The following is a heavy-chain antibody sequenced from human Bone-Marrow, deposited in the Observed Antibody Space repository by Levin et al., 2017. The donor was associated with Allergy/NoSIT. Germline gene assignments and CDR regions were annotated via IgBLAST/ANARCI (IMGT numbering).Heavy chain of an antibody. CDR2: IYYSGST. CDR3: ASQLGYCSSTSCTLAWFDP. V-gene: IGHV4-31*03. D-gene: IGHD2-2*01. J-gene: IGHJ5*02. CDR1: GGSISSGGYY. Sequence: PSETLSLTCTVSGGSISSGGYYWSWIRQHPGKGLEWIGYIYYSGSTYYNPSLKSRVTISVDTSKNQFSLKLSSVTAADTAVYYCASQLGYCSSTSCTLAWFDPWGQGTLVTVSS.